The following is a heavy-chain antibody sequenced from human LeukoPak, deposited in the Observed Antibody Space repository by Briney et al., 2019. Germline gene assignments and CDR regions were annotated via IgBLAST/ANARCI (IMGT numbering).Heavy chain of an antibody. CDR3: ARWMQPSPEYYFDY. V-gene: IGHV5-51*01. CDR2: IYPGDSDT. J-gene: IGHJ4*02. Sequence: GESLKISCKTSGYSFTIYWIGWVRQMPGKGLEWMGIIYPGDSDTRYSPSFQGQVTISADKSISTTYLQWSSLKASDTAMYYCARWMQPSPEYYFDYWGQGTLVTVSS. CDR1: GYSFTIYW. D-gene: IGHD5-18*01.